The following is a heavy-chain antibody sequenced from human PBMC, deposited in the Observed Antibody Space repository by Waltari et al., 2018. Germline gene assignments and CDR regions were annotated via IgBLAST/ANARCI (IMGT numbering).Heavy chain of an antibody. CDR1: GFTFSSYT. CDR3: AKDSAYGGDDY. D-gene: IGHD4-17*01. J-gene: IGHJ4*02. V-gene: IGHV3-23*01. CDR2: IHNGGDRT. Sequence: EVQLLESGGGLVQPGGSLRLSCAASGFTFSSYTMNWVRQAPGKGLEWVSAIHNGGDRTSYADSVKGRFTISRDNSKSTLFLQMNSLRAEDTAMYFCAKDSAYGGDDYWGQGTLVTVSS.